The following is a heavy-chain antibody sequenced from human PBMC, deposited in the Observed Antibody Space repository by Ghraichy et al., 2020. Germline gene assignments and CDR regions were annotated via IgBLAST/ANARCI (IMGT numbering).Heavy chain of an antibody. D-gene: IGHD6-6*01. J-gene: IGHJ1*01. CDR2: ISGGGGST. V-gene: IGHV3-23*01. CDR3: AKSAHISVRGSSYD. CDR1: GFTFSSYA. Sequence: GGSLRLSCAASGFTFSSYAMRWVRQAPGKGLEWVSPISGGGGSTYYADSVKGRFTISRDNSKNTLYLQMNSLRAEDTAVYYCAKSAHISVRGSSYDGGQGTLVIVSS.